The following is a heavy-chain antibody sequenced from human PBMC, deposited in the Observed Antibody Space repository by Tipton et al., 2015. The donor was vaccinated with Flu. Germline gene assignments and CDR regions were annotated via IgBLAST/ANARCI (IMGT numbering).Heavy chain of an antibody. CDR2: INHSGSL. D-gene: IGHD1-26*01. J-gene: IGHJ4*02. CDR1: GFTFSAYA. Sequence: LRLSCAASGFTFSAYAMSWVRQPPGKGLEWVGEINHSGSLNYNPSLKGRVTISVDSSKKQFSLELRSVTAADTAVYYCATKFAYSGVWESADYWGQGTLVTVSS. V-gene: IGHV4-34*08. CDR3: ATKFAYSGVWESADY.